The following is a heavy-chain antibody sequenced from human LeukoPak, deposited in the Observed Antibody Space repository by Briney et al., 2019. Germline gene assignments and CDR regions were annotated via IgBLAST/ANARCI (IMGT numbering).Heavy chain of an antibody. CDR3: AKEGTDYGDYPYFFDY. V-gene: IGHV3-30*18. CDR1: GFTFSSYG. J-gene: IGHJ4*02. Sequence: GGSLRFSCAASGFTFSSYGMHWVRQAPGKGLEWVAIISFDGSRRFYADSVRGRFTVSRDNSKNTLFLQMDSLSADDTGVYYCAKEGTDYGDYPYFFDYWGQGTLVTVSS. CDR2: ISFDGSRR. D-gene: IGHD4-17*01.